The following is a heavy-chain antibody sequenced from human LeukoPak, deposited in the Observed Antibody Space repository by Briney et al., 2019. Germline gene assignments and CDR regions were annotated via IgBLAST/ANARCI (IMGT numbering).Heavy chain of an antibody. CDR1: GGSFSGYY. CDR3: ARGPAARGWLHYYYMDV. V-gene: IGHV4-34*01. Sequence: SETLSLTCAVYGGSFSGYYWSWIRQPPGKGLEWIREINHSGSTNYNPSLKSRVTISVDTSKNQFSLKLSSVTAADTAVYYCARGPAARGWLHYYYMDVWGKGTTVTVSS. J-gene: IGHJ6*03. CDR2: INHSGST. D-gene: IGHD3-22*01.